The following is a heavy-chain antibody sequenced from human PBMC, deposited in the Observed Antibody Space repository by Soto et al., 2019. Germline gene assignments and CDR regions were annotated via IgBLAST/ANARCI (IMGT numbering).Heavy chain of an antibody. D-gene: IGHD3-10*01. CDR2: INPNTADT. V-gene: IGHV1-2*02. Sequence: GASVKVSCKASGYTFTGYYLHWVRQAPGQGFEWLGWINPNTADTNYAQKLQGRVAMTRDTSISTVYLELSRLRSDDTAVYYCTRSGISTAYWGQGSLVTVS. CDR3: TRSGISTAY. CDR1: GYTFTGYY. J-gene: IGHJ4*02.